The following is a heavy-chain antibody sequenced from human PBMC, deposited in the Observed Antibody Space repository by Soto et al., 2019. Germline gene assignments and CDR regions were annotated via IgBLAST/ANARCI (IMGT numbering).Heavy chain of an antibody. D-gene: IGHD3-9*01. CDR3: ARDRDHDILTGCHYYYYGMDV. CDR1: GGTFSSYA. CDR2: IIPIFGTA. J-gene: IGHJ6*02. Sequence: QVQLVQSGAEVKKPGSSVKVSCKASGGTFSSYAISWVRQAPGQGLEWMGGIIPIFGTANYAQKFQGRVTITAEESTSTAYMELSSLKSEDTAVYYCARDRDHDILTGCHYYYYGMDVWGQGTTVTVSS. V-gene: IGHV1-69*01.